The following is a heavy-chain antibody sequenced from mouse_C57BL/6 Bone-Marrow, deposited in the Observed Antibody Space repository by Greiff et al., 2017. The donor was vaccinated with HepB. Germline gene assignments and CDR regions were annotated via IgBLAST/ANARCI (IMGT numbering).Heavy chain of an antibody. Sequence: VKLQQPGAELVKPGASVKMSCKASGYTFTSYWLTWVKQRPGQGLEWIGDIYPGSGSTNYNEKFKSKATLTVDTSSSTAYMQLSSLTSEDSAVYYCARDDGYFLYYFDYWGQGTTLTVSS. CDR2: IYPGSGST. CDR3: ARDDGYFLYYFDY. D-gene: IGHD2-3*01. CDR1: GYTFTSYW. J-gene: IGHJ2*01. V-gene: IGHV1-55*01.